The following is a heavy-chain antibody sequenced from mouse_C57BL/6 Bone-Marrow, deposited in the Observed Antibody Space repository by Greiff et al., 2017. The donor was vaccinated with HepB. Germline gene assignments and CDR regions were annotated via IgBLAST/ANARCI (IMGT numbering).Heavy chain of an antibody. CDR2: ISSGSSTI. CDR1: GFTFSDYG. D-gene: IGHD1-1*01. J-gene: IGHJ3*01. CDR3: ARGNYGTLSLD. Sequence: DVKLVESGGGLVKPGGSLKLSCAASGFTFSDYGMHWVRQAPEKGLEWVAYISSGSSTIYYADTVKGRFTISRDNAKNTLFLQMTSLRSEDTAMYYCARGNYGTLSLDWGQGTLVTVSA. V-gene: IGHV5-17*01.